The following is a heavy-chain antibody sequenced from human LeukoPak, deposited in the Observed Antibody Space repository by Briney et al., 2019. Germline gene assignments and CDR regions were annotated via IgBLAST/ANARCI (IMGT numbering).Heavy chain of an antibody. D-gene: IGHD2-2*01. V-gene: IGHV3-7*01. J-gene: IGHJ4*02. CDR1: GFTFSSYL. CDR3: ARYCSSTSCYRGGFDY. CDR2: IKQDGSEK. Sequence: GGSLRLSCAASGFTFSSYLMSWVRQAPGKGLEWVANIKQDGSEKYYVDSVKGRFTISRDNAKNSLYLQMNSLRAEDTAVYYCARYCSSTSCYRGGFDYWGQGTLVTVSS.